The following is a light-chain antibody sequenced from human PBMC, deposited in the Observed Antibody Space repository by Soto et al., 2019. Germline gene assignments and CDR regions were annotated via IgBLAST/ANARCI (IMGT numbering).Light chain of an antibody. J-gene: IGKJ1*01. CDR2: WAS. Sequence: DIVMTQSPDSLAVSLGERATINCRSSQNVLYSPNNENYIAWYQQKVGQPPKLLIYWASTRESGVPDRFSGSGSGTEFTLTISSLQAEDVAVYYCQQYYTTPRTFGQGTKVEIK. V-gene: IGKV4-1*01. CDR1: QNVLYSPNNENY. CDR3: QQYYTTPRT.